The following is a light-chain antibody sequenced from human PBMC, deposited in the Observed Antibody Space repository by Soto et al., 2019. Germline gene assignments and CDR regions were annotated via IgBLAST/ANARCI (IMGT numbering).Light chain of an antibody. CDR1: QSVSSY. Sequence: EIVLTQSPGTLSLSPGERAILSYRASQSVSSYLAWYQQKPGQAPRLLIYDASNRATGIPARFSGSGSGTEFTLTISSLQSEDFAVYYCQQYNNWPQTFGQGTKVDIK. J-gene: IGKJ1*01. CDR3: QQYNNWPQT. CDR2: DAS. V-gene: IGKV3D-15*01.